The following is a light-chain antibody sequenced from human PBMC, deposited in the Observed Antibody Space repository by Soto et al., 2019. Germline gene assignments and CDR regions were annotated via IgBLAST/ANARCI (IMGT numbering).Light chain of an antibody. Sequence: EIVLTQSPGTLSLSPGERGTLSCRASQRVSSNFLAWYQQKPGQAPRLLIFDASTRATGIPDRFTGRGSGTDFTLTISRLEPEDFAVYYCQFYGDPPKTFGQGTKVEIK. CDR2: DAS. CDR1: QRVSSNF. J-gene: IGKJ1*01. V-gene: IGKV3-20*01. CDR3: QFYGDPPKT.